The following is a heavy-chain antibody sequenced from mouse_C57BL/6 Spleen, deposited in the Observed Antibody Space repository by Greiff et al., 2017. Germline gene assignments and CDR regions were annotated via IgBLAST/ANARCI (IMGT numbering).Heavy chain of an antibody. Sequence: EVKLVESEGGLVQPGSSLKLSCTASGFTFSDYYMAWVRQVPEKGLEWVANINYDGSSTYYLDSLKSRFIISRDNAMNILYLQMSSLKSEDTATYYCARDSSGYGIGFDYWGQGTTRTVSS. V-gene: IGHV5-16*01. CDR3: ARDSSGYGIGFDY. CDR2: INYDGSST. CDR1: GFTFSDYY. J-gene: IGHJ2*01. D-gene: IGHD3-2*02.